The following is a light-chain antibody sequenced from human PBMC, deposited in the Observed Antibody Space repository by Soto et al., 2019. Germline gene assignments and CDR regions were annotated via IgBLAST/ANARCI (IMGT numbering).Light chain of an antibody. J-gene: IGKJ5*01. CDR2: GAS. V-gene: IGKV3-20*01. CDR1: QSVSSSY. Sequence: EIELTQSPGSVSVSSGERVTLSCRASQSVSSSYLAWYQQKPGQAPRLLISGASSRATGIPDRFSGSGSGTDFTLTISRLEPEDFAMYYCQQSGSSQVTFGQGTQLEIK. CDR3: QQSGSSQVT.